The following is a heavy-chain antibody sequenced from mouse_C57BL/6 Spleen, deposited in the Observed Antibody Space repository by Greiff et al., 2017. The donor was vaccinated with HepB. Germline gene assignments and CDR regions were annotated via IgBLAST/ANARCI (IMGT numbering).Heavy chain of an antibody. Sequence: QVQLKESGAELVKPGASVKISCKASGYAFSSYWMNWVKQRPGKGLEWIGQIYPGDGDTNYNGKFKGKATLTADKSSSTAYMQLSSLTSEDSAVYFCARRDGYPAWFAYWGQGTLVTVSA. J-gene: IGHJ3*01. CDR2: IYPGDGDT. CDR3: ARRDGYPAWFAY. CDR1: GYAFSSYW. V-gene: IGHV1-80*01. D-gene: IGHD2-3*01.